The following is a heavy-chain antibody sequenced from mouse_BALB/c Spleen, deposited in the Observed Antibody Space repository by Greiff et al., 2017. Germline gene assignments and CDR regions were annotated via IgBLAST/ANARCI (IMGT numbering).Heavy chain of an antibody. CDR1: GYTFTEYI. J-gene: IGHJ4*01. Sequence: QVQLQQSGAELVKPGASVKLSCKASGYTFTEYIIHWVKQRSGQGLEWIGWFYPGSGSIKYNEKFKDKATLTADKSSSTVYMELSRLTSEDSAVYFCARHEEGRWLLRDYAMDYWGQGTSVTVSS. CDR3: ARHEEGRWLLRDYAMDY. D-gene: IGHD2-3*01. V-gene: IGHV1-62-2*01. CDR2: FYPGSGSI.